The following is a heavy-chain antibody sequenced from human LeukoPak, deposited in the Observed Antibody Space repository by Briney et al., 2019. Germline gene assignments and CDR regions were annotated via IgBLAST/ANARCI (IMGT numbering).Heavy chain of an antibody. D-gene: IGHD1-26*01. J-gene: IGHJ5*02. V-gene: IGHV4-34*01. CDR2: INHSGST. CDR3: ARGRGWWELLKSWFDP. Sequence: PSETLSLTCAVYGGSFSGYYWSWIRQPPGKGLEWIGEINHSGSTNYNPSLKSRVTISVDTSKNQFSLKLSSMTAADTAVYYCARGRGWWELLKSWFDPWGQGTLVTVSS. CDR1: GGSFSGYY.